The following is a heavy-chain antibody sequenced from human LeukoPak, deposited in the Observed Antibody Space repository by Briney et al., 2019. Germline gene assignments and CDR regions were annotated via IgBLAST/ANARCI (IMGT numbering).Heavy chain of an antibody. J-gene: IGHJ4*02. CDR2: ISGSGIST. CDR3: AKDLRIRAGVPDY. D-gene: IGHD2-8*01. CDR1: GFTFSSYG. V-gene: IGHV3-23*01. Sequence: QPGGSLRLSCAASGFTFSSYGMSWVRRAPGQGLEWVSAISGSGISTYYADSVKGRFTISRDNSKNTLYLQMNSLRAEDTAVYYCAKDLRIRAGVPDYWGQGTLVTVSS.